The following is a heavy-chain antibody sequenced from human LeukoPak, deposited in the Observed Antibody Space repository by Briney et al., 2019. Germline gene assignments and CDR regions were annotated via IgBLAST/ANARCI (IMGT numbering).Heavy chain of an antibody. CDR3: ARGKPRVVLNWFDP. J-gene: IGHJ5*02. CDR1: GYTFTGYY. D-gene: IGHD2-2*01. CDR2: INPNSGGT. Sequence: GASVKVSCKASGYTFTGYYMHWVRHAPGQGLEWMGWINPNSGGTNYAQKFQGRVTMTRDTSISTAFMELSRLRSDDAAVYYCARGKPRVVLNWFDPWGQGTLVTVSS. V-gene: IGHV1-2*02.